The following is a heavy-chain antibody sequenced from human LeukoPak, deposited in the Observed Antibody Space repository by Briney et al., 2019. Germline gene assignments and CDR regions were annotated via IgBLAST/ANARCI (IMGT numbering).Heavy chain of an antibody. D-gene: IGHD3-22*01. CDR3: ARLLDKIKWLLQPRGCYFDY. Sequence: ATVKVSCKASGYTFTSYGISWVRQAPGQGLEWMGWISAYNGNTNYAQKLQGRVTMTTDTSTSTAYMGLRSLRSDDTAVYYCARLLDKIKWLLQPRGCYFDYWGQGTLVTVSS. CDR1: GYTFTSYG. CDR2: ISAYNGNT. V-gene: IGHV1-18*01. J-gene: IGHJ4*02.